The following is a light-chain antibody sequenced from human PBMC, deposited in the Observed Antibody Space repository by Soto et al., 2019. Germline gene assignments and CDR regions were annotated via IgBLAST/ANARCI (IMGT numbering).Light chain of an antibody. CDR2: DVS. Sequence: NEMTPTPLSLTVTPVGPASLSFQSSQSPLYSDGKTYLYWYLQRPGQPPQLLIYDVSNRFSGVPDRFSGSGSGTDFTLKISRVEAEDVGVYYCMQRTHVPITFGQGTRLEIK. CDR3: MQRTHVPIT. V-gene: IGKV2D-29*01. CDR1: QSPLYSDGKTY. J-gene: IGKJ5*01.